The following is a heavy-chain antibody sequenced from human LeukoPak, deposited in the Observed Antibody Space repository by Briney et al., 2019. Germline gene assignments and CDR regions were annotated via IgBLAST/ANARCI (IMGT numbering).Heavy chain of an antibody. V-gene: IGHV5-51*01. CDR3: AGSSSNSEYDY. CDR2: IYPGDSHT. J-gene: IGHJ4*02. CDR1: GYSFTNYW. Sequence: GESLKISCKGSGYSFTNYWIGWVRQMPEKGLEWMGIIYPGDSHTRYSPSFQGQVTISADKSISTAYLQWSSLKASDTAMYYCAGSSSNSEYDYWGQGTLVTVSS. D-gene: IGHD2-2*01.